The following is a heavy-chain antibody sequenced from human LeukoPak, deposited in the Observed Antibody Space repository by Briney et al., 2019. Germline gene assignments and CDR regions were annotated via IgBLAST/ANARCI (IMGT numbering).Heavy chain of an antibody. CDR3: ARGKSSYDYVWGSYRYPAIFDY. Sequence: SETLSLTCTVSGYSISSGYYWGWIRQPPGKGLEWIGYIYYSGSTNYNPSLKSRVTISVDTSKNQFSLKLSSVTAADTAVYYCARGKSSYDYVWGSYRYPAIFDYWGQGTLVTVSS. CDR1: GYSISSGYY. D-gene: IGHD3-16*02. V-gene: IGHV4-61*01. J-gene: IGHJ4*02. CDR2: IYYSGST.